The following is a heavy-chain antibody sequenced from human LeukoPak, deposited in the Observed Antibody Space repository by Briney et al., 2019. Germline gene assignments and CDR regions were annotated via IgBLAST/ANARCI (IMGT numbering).Heavy chain of an antibody. CDR3: AKDTGLYSPFGGYYFDY. Sequence: PGGSLRLSCAASGFTFSSYGMHWVRQAPGKGLEWVAVISYDGSNKYYADSVKGRFTISRDNSKNTLYLQMNSLRAEDTAVYYCAKDTGLYSPFGGYYFDYWGQGTLVTVSS. CDR1: GFTFSSYG. J-gene: IGHJ4*02. CDR2: ISYDGSNK. V-gene: IGHV3-30*18. D-gene: IGHD1-26*01.